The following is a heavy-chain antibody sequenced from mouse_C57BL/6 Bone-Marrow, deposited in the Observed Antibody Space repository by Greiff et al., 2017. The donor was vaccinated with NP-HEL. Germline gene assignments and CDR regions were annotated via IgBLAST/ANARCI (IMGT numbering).Heavy chain of an antibody. CDR3: ARESFYGSSRAWFAY. CDR1: GYTFTGYW. Sequence: QVQLQQSGAELMKPGASVKLSCKATGYTFTGYWIEWVKQRPGHGLEWIGEILPGSGSTNYNEKFKGKATFTADTSSNTAYMQLSSLTTEDSAIYYCARESFYGSSRAWFAYWGQGTLVTVSA. D-gene: IGHD1-1*01. V-gene: IGHV1-9*01. J-gene: IGHJ3*01. CDR2: ILPGSGST.